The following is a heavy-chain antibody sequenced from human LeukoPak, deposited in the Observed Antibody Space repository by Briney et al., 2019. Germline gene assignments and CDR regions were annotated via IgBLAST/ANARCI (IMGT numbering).Heavy chain of an antibody. D-gene: IGHD1-26*01. CDR2: MYPGDSET. CDR1: GYSFPNYW. V-gene: IGHV5-51*01. Sequence: GESLKISCQGSGYSFPNYWIGWVRQMPGKGLEWMGIMYPGDSETRYSPSFQSQVTISADKSISTAYLQWSSLKASDTAMYYCATTLYSGIYGDAFDIWGQGTMVTVSS. J-gene: IGHJ3*02. CDR3: ATTLYSGIYGDAFDI.